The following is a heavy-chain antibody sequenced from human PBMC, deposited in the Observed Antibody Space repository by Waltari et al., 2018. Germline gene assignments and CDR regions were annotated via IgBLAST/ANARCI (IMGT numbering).Heavy chain of an antibody. V-gene: IGHV3-48*03. J-gene: IGHJ4*02. CDR1: GFTLRSYE. D-gene: IGHD2-15*01. CDR2: ISSSDKTR. CDR3: ARVRSVVGEGVY. Sequence: EVQLVESGGGLVQPGGSLRLSCAVSGFTLRSYEMNWVRQAPGKWLEWVAYISSSDKTRYADSVKGRFTISRDNAKNSLYLQMSSLRAEDTAIYYCARVRSVVGEGVYWGQGTLVTVSS.